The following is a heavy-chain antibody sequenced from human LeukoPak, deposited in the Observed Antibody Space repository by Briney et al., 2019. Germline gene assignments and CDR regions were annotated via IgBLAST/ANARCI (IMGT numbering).Heavy chain of an antibody. CDR3: ARRSYSGTYHYFDS. D-gene: IGHD1-26*01. CDR2: IYPGDSDT. Sequence: GESLKISCKGSGYSFSSYWIGWVRQMPGKGLEWMGIIYPGDSDTIYSPSFQGQVTISGDKSISTAYLQWSSLKASDTAVYYCARRSYSGTYHYFDSWGQGTLVTVSS. J-gene: IGHJ4*02. V-gene: IGHV5-51*01. CDR1: GYSFSSYW.